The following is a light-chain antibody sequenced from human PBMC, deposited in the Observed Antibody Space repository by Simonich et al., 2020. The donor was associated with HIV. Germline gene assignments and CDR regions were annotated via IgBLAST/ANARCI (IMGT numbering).Light chain of an antibody. CDR3: FSYTDNSGV. CDR2: DVS. Sequence: QSALTQPASVSGSPGQSITISCTGTSSDVGGYDYVSWYQQHPGKAPTLMIYDVSKRPSGGSDRFSCTKSGNTASLTISGLQAEDEADYYCFSYTDNSGVFGGGTKLTVL. CDR1: SSDVGGYDY. V-gene: IGLV2-14*03. J-gene: IGLJ3*02.